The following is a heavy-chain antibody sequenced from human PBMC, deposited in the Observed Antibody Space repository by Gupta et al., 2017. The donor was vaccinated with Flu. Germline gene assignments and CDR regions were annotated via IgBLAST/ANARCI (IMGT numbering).Heavy chain of an antibody. CDR3: AKDHPSNGWPTFDY. D-gene: IGHD6-19*01. CDR2: ISGNYDTT. V-gene: IGHV3-23*01. CDR1: RNYA. Sequence: RNYAMSWVRQVPGKGLGWVSSISGNYDTTYYADSGKGRFTISRDTSKNMLFLQMDSLRAEETAIYYCAKDHPSNGWPTFDYWGQGALVAVSS. J-gene: IGHJ4*02.